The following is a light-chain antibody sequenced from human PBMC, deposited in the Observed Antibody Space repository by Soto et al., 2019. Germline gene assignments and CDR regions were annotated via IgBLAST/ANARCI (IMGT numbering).Light chain of an antibody. CDR3: HRYGGSPT. Sequence: EIALTQPPATLPLSPGHRATLSCRASQTFGRSYLAWYQQKPAQAPRLLIYDASNRATGIPDRFSGSVSGTDFTLTISKLEPKDFAVYDCHRYGGSPTVGGGTKVDSK. J-gene: IGKJ4*01. CDR1: QTFGRSY. V-gene: IGKV3-20*01. CDR2: DAS.